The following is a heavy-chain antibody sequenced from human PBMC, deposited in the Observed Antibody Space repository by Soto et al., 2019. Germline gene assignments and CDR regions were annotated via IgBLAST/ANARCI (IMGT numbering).Heavy chain of an antibody. CDR3: ARARVQWLGAFDI. D-gene: IGHD6-19*01. CDR1: GFTVSSNY. CDR2: IYSGGST. Sequence: GGSLRLSCAASGFTVSSNYMSWVRQAPGKGLEWVSVIYSGGSTYYADSVKGRFTISRHNSKNTPYLQMNSLRAEDTAVYYCARARVQWLGAFDIWGQGTMVTVSS. J-gene: IGHJ3*02. V-gene: IGHV3-53*04.